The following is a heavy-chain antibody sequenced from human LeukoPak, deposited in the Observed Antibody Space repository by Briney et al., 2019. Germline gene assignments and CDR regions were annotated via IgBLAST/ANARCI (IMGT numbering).Heavy chain of an antibody. CDR2: IKPDGSEK. CDR1: GFTFSNYW. Sequence: GGSLRLSCAASGFTFSNYWISWVRQPPGKGLEWVAHIKPDGSEKNYVDSVKGRFTLFRDDAKNSVYLQMNSLRVEDTAVYYCARDSGSGGPWGQGTPVTVSS. D-gene: IGHD6-19*01. CDR3: ARDSGSGGP. J-gene: IGHJ5*02. V-gene: IGHV3-7*01.